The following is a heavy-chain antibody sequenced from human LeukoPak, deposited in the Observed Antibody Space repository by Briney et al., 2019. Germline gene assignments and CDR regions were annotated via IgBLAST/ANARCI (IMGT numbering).Heavy chain of an antibody. V-gene: IGHV3-33*08. J-gene: IGHJ4*02. Sequence: GGSLRLSCAASGFTFGSYVMHWVRQAPGKGLEWVAVIWYDGSNKYYADSVKGRFTISRDNSKNTLYLQMNSLRAEDTAVYYCARESSRELLWFGELSFDYWGQGTLVTVSS. CDR3: ARESSRELLWFGELSFDY. CDR2: IWYDGSNK. CDR1: GFTFGSYV. D-gene: IGHD3-10*01.